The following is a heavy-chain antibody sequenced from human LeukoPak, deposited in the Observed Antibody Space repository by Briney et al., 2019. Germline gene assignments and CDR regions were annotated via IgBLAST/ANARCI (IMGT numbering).Heavy chain of an antibody. V-gene: IGHV3-23*01. CDR3: ARRYRIGWQGDFDY. CDR2: ISGNGDST. J-gene: IGHJ4*02. CDR1: GFTFSSYA. D-gene: IGHD6-19*01. Sequence: GGSLRLSCAASGFTFSSYAMSWVRQAPGKGLEWVSGISGNGDSTFYADSVKGRFTISRDNSKNTLFLEMNSLRAEDTAVYYCARRYRIGWQGDFDYWGQGTLVTVSS.